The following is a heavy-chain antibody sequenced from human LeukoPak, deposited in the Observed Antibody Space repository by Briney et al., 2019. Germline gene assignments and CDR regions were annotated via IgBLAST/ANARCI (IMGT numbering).Heavy chain of an antibody. J-gene: IGHJ1*01. Sequence: SQTLSLTCAISGDSVSNNNAAWNWIRQSPSRGLEWLGRTYYRTKWYYDYAMSVRSRVIVNADTSTNQVSLQLNSVSPEDTAVYYCARGASGMTVGLFKHWGQGTLVTVSS. CDR3: ARGASGMTVGLFKH. V-gene: IGHV6-1*01. CDR2: TYYRTKWYY. D-gene: IGHD1-26*01. CDR1: GDSVSNNNAA.